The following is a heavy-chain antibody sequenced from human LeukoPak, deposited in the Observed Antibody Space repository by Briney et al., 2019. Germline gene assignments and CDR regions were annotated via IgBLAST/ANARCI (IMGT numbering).Heavy chain of an antibody. CDR2: INHSGST. D-gene: IGHD5/OR15-5a*01. V-gene: IGHV4-34*01. Sequence: SETLSLTCAVYGGSFSGYYWSWIRQPPGKGLEWIGEINHSGSTNYNPSLKSRVTISVDTYKNQFSLKLSSVTAADTAVYYCAGRRSTAPGAFDIWGQGTMVTVSS. CDR3: AGRRSTAPGAFDI. CDR1: GGSFSGYY. J-gene: IGHJ3*02.